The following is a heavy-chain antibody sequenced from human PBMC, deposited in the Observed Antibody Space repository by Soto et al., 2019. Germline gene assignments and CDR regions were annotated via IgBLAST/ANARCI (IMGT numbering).Heavy chain of an antibody. CDR1: GFSLSTGGVG. CDR2: IYWDDEK. Sequence: QITLKESGPTLVKPTQTLTLTCTFSGFSLSTGGVGVGWIRQPPGKALEWLALIYWDDEKRYSPALKSRLTVTQDTSKNQVVLAMTNMDPVDTATYYCAHSRCGGDCLRSYSSHYYYGMDVWGQGTTVTVSS. J-gene: IGHJ6*02. CDR3: AHSRCGGDCLRSYSSHYYYGMDV. V-gene: IGHV2-5*02. D-gene: IGHD2-21*02.